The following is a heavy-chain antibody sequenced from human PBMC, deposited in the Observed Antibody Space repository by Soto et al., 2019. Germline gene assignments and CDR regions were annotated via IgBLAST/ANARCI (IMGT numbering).Heavy chain of an antibody. J-gene: IGHJ4*02. CDR2: IDSSSSVI. Sequence: GGSLRLSCAASGFTFINYSMNWVRQAPGRGLEWVSYIDSSSSVIYYTDSVKGRFTISRDNAKNSLYLQMNSLRDEDTALYYCARASATGFGYWGKGTLVTVSS. CDR1: GFTFINYS. V-gene: IGHV3-48*02. D-gene: IGHD1-26*01. CDR3: ARASATGFGY.